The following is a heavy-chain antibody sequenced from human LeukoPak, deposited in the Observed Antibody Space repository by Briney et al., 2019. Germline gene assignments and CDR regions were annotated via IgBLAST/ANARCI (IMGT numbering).Heavy chain of an antibody. J-gene: IGHJ4*02. V-gene: IGHV1-24*01. CDR1: GYTLTELS. Sequence: ASVKVSCTVSGYTLTELSMHWVRQAPGKGLEWMGGFDPEDGETIYAQKFQGRVTMTEDTSTDTAYMELSSLRSEDTAVYYCATDRGSGSYLSFDYWGQGTLVTVSS. D-gene: IGHD1-26*01. CDR2: FDPEDGET. CDR3: ATDRGSGSYLSFDY.